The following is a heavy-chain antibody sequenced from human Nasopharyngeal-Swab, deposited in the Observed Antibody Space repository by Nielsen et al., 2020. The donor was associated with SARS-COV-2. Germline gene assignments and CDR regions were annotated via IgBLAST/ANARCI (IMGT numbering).Heavy chain of an antibody. J-gene: IGHJ6*03. V-gene: IGHV1-46*01. Sequence: WVRQAPGQGLEWMDMINPSGGSISGGTTIYAQKFRGRVTITRDTSASTAYMELSSLRSEDTAVYYCARDPTVTTDYYYYYYMDVWGKGTTVTVSS. CDR2: INPSGGSI. D-gene: IGHD4-17*01. CDR3: ARDPTVTTDYYYYYYMDV.